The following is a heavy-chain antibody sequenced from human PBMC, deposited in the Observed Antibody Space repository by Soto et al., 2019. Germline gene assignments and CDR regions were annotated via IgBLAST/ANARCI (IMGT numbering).Heavy chain of an antibody. J-gene: IGHJ4*02. CDR3: ARHRSGYYSAFDF. CDR1: GYRFSSYW. Sequence: PGESLKISCEGSGYRFSSYWIGWVRQMPGKVLEWMGIIYPGDSDTRYSPSFQGQVTISADKSITTAYLQWSSLKAPDRAMYYCARHRSGYYSAFDFWGQGTLVAVSS. CDR2: IYPGDSDT. D-gene: IGHD3-3*01. V-gene: IGHV5-51*01.